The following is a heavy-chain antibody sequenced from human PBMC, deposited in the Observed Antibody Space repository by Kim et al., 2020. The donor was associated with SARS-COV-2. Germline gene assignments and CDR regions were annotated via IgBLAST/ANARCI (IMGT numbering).Heavy chain of an antibody. V-gene: IGHV5-10-1*01. D-gene: IGHD3-22*01. J-gene: IGHJ4*02. CDR1: GYSFTSYW. Sequence: GESLKISCKGSGYSFTSYWISWVRQMPGKGLEWMGRIDPSDSYTNYSPSFQGHVTISADKSISTAYLQWSSLKASDTAMYYCARLLQLYDSSGAIDYWGQGTLVTVSS. CDR2: IDPSDSYT. CDR3: ARLLQLYDSSGAIDY.